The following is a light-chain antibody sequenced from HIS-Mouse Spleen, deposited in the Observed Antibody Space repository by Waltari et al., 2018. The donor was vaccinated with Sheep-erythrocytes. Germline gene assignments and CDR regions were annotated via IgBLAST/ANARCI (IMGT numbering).Light chain of an antibody. V-gene: IGKV4-1*01. CDR1: QSVLYSSNNKNY. CDR2: WAF. Sequence: DIVMTQSPDSLAVSLGERATINCKSSQSVLYSSNNKNYLAWYQQKPGQPPKLLIYWAFTRESGVPDRFSGSGSGTDFTLTISRLQAEDVAVYYCQQYYSTPLTFGGRTKVEIK. J-gene: IGKJ4*01. CDR3: QQYYSTPLT.